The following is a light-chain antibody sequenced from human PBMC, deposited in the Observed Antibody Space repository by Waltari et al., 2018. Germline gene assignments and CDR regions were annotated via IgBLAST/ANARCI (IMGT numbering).Light chain of an antibody. J-gene: IGLJ3*02. CDR3: CSYAGTSTMV. V-gene: IGLV2-23*02. CDR1: RRDVGSYHL. Sequence: QSALTQPASVSGSPGMSITISCNGTRRDVGSYHLVSWYQQHPGKAPQLIIFEVTKRPAGSSVRFPVSKSDNPASRTIAGLQAEDVTDYFCCSYAGTSTMVFGGGTKLTVL. CDR2: EVT.